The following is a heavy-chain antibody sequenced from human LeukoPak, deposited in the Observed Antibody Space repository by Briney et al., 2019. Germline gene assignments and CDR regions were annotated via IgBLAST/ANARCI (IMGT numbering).Heavy chain of an antibody. CDR3: ARDRAWNYFDY. CDR1: GFTFSTYD. D-gene: IGHD3-3*01. CDR2: ISNDGSRK. Sequence: GGSLRLSCAASGFTFSTYDMHWVRQAPGKGLEWVAIISNDGSRKYYAHSVEGRFTISRDNSKNTLYLQMGSLRAEDTAVYYCARDRAWNYFDYWGQGTLVTVS. V-gene: IGHV3-30*03. J-gene: IGHJ4*02.